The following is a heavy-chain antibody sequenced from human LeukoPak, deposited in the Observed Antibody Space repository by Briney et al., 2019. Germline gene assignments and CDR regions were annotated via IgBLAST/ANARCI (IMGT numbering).Heavy chain of an antibody. CDR1: GYTFTGYY. Sequence: ASVKVSCKASGYTFTGYYLHWVRQAPGQGLEWMGWINPNSGGTNYAQKFQGRVTVTRDTSISTAYMELSRLRSDDTAVYYCASADPGRGYSYGTLDYWGQGTLVTVSS. D-gene: IGHD5-18*01. J-gene: IGHJ4*02. CDR2: INPNSGGT. V-gene: IGHV1-2*02. CDR3: ASADPGRGYSYGTLDY.